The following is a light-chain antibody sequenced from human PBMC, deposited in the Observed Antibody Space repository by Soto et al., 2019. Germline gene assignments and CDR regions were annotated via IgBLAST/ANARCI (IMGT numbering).Light chain of an antibody. CDR3: QSYDSSLSGWV. CDR1: SSNIGAGYD. Sequence: QSVLTQPPSVSGARGQRVTISCTGSSSNIGAGYDVHWYQQLPGTAPKLLIYGNSNRPSGVPDRFSGSKSGTSASLAITGLRAEDEADYYCQSYDSSLSGWVFGGGTNLTVL. J-gene: IGLJ3*02. V-gene: IGLV1-40*01. CDR2: GNS.